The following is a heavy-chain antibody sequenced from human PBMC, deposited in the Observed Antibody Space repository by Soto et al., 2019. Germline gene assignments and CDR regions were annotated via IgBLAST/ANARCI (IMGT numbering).Heavy chain of an antibody. CDR2: IYATGTT. J-gene: IGHJ5*01. CDR1: GASISGFY. Sequence: LSLTCTVSGASISGFYWSWIRKSAGKGLEWIGRIYATGTTDYNPSLKSRVMMSVDTSKKQFSLKLRSVTAADTAVYYCVRDGTKTLRDWFDSWGQGISVTVSS. CDR3: VRDGTKTLRDWFDS. V-gene: IGHV4-4*07. D-gene: IGHD1-1*01.